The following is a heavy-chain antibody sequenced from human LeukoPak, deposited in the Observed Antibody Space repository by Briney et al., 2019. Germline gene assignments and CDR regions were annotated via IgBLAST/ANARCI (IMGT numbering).Heavy chain of an antibody. CDR3: AGVIGVVVPAAISPPINYYYGMDV. Sequence: KPSETLSLTCTVSGGSISSYYWSWIRQPPGKGLEWIGYTYYSGSTNYNPSLKSRVTISVDTSKNQFSLKLSSVTAADTAVYYCAGVIGVVVPAAISPPINYYYGMDVWGQGTTVTVSS. V-gene: IGHV4-59*01. D-gene: IGHD2-2*01. CDR1: GGSISSYY. CDR2: TYYSGST. J-gene: IGHJ6*02.